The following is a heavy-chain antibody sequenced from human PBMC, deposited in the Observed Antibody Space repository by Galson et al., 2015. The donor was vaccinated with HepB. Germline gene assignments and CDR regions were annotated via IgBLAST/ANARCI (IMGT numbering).Heavy chain of an antibody. CDR2: ISYDGSNK. CDR3: ARDPSGTYYYDY. D-gene: IGHD1-26*01. CDR1: GFTFSSYA. Sequence: SLRLSCSASGFTFSSYAMHWVRQAPGKGLEWVASISYDGSNKYYADSVKGRFTISRDNSKSTLYLQMNSLGPEDTAVYYCARDPSGTYYYDYWGQGTLVTVSS. J-gene: IGHJ4*02. V-gene: IGHV3-30-3*01.